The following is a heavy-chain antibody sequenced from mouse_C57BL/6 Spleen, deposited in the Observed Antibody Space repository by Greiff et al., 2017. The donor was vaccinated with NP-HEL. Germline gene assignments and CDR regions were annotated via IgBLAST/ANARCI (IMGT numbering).Heavy chain of an antibody. CDR1: GYTFTDYN. J-gene: IGHJ2*01. V-gene: IGHV1-22*01. Sequence: VQLQQSGPELVKPGASVKMSCKASGYTFTDYNMHWVKQSHGKSLEWIGYINPNNGGTSYNQKFKGKATLTVNKSSSTAYMELRSLTSEDSAVYYCARWSLYDGYYDYWGQGTTLTVSS. D-gene: IGHD2-3*01. CDR3: ARWSLYDGYYDY. CDR2: INPNNGGT.